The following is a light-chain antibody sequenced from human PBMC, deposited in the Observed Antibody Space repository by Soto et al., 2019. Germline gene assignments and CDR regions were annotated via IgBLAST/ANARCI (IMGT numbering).Light chain of an antibody. CDR2: ATS. Sequence: DIPMTQSPSSLSASVGDRVTITCRASQDISNYLAWFQQKPGKVPKFLIYATSTLQSGVPSRFSGSGSGTDFTLTISSLQPEDVSTYYCQQYHSAPFTFGPGTKVDIK. CDR3: QQYHSAPFT. J-gene: IGKJ3*01. CDR1: QDISNY. V-gene: IGKV1-27*01.